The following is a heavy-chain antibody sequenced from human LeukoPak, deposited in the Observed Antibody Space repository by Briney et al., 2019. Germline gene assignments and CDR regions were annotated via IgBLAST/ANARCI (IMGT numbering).Heavy chain of an antibody. CDR3: AKGGHYSFFDY. J-gene: IGHJ4*02. Sequence: GGSLRLSCTASGLIFRNYAMTWVRQAPRKGLEWVSTISSDGTETFYADSVKGRFTISRDNSKNTHYPQMSSLRAEDTGIYYCAKGGHYSFFDYWGQGTLVTVSS. D-gene: IGHD4-11*01. CDR1: GLIFRNYA. V-gene: IGHV3-23*01. CDR2: ISSDGTET.